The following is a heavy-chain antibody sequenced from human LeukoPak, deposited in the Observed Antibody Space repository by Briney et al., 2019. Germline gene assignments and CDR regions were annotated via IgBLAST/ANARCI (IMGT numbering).Heavy chain of an antibody. Sequence: QSGGSLRLSCAASGFTFSSYTMSWVRQAPGKGLEWVSTITTSDGNTYYADSVKGRFTVSRDNSKNTLYLQMNSLRAEDTAVYYCAKDGGLWVSAPWGDSWGRGTLVTVSS. J-gene: IGHJ4*02. CDR2: ITTSDGNT. D-gene: IGHD3-16*01. CDR3: AKDGGLWVSAPWGDS. V-gene: IGHV3-23*01. CDR1: GFTFSSYT.